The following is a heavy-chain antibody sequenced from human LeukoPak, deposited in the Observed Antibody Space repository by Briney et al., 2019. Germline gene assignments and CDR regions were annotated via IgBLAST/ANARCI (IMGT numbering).Heavy chain of an antibody. CDR3: AEGPYYDILTGYSSDAFHI. CDR2: ISSSGSTI. V-gene: IGHV3-48*03. CDR1: GFTFSNYE. J-gene: IGHJ3*02. Sequence: PGGSLRLSCAAPGFTFSNYEMNWVRQAPGKGLEWVSYISSSGSTIYHADSVKGRFTISRDNAKNSLYLQMNSLRAEDTAVYYCAEGPYYDILTGYSSDAFHIWGQGTVVTVSS. D-gene: IGHD3-9*01.